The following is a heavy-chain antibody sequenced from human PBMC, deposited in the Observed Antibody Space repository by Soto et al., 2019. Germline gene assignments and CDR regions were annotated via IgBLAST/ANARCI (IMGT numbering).Heavy chain of an antibody. D-gene: IGHD3-22*01. CDR2: IVVGSGNT. J-gene: IGHJ4*02. CDR1: GFTFTSSA. Sequence: SVKVSCKASGFTFTSSAVQWVRQARGQRLEWIGWIVVGSGNTNYAQKFQERVTITRDMSTNTAYMELSSLRSEDTAVYYCAAEPSDYYGSSGYYEWWDYWGQGTLVTVSS. CDR3: AAEPSDYYGSSGYYEWWDY. V-gene: IGHV1-58*01.